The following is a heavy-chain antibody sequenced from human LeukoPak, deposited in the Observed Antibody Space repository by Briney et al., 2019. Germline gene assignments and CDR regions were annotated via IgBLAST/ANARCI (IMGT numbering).Heavy chain of an antibody. Sequence: SETLSLTCAVYGGSLSGYYWTSSRQTPGKRLEWIVEIQTPGNSGSTKYNPSLKTRVTMSVDASKNQFTLKTSSVTAADTAVYYCARSSSGGLGLEYWGQGTLVTVSS. CDR1: GGSLSGYY. J-gene: IGHJ4*02. CDR3: ARSSSGGLGLEY. V-gene: IGHV4-34*01. CDR2: IQTPGNSGST. D-gene: IGHD3-10*01.